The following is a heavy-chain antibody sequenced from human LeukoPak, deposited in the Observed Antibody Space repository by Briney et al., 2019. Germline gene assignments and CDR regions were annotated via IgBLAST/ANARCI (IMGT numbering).Heavy chain of an antibody. CDR3: ASGGFSDY. D-gene: IGHD3-3*01. V-gene: IGHV4-34*01. Sequence: SETLSLTCAVYGGSLSGYYWSWIRQPPGKGLEWIGEINHSGSTNYNPSLKSRVTISVDTSKNQFSLKLSSVTAADTAVYYCASGGFSDYWGQGTLVTVSS. J-gene: IGHJ4*02. CDR2: INHSGST. CDR1: GGSLSGYY.